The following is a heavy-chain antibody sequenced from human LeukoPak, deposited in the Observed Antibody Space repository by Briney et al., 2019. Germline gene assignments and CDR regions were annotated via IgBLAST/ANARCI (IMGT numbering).Heavy chain of an antibody. CDR1: GFTFSSNY. CDR3: LPLRGGPGGDY. Sequence: PGGSLRLSCAASGFTFSSNYMSWVRQAPGKGLEWVSVIYSGGSTYYADSVTGRFTISRDNSKNTLYLQMNSLRAEDTAGYYCLPLRGGPGGDYWGQGTLVTVSS. V-gene: IGHV3-53*01. J-gene: IGHJ4*02. D-gene: IGHD4-23*01. CDR2: IYSGGST.